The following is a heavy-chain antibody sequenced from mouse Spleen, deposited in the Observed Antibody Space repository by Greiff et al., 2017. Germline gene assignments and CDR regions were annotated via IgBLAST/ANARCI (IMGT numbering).Heavy chain of an antibody. D-gene: IGHD1-1*01. Sequence: VQLQQSGAELVRPGASVKLSYTASGFNIKDYYMHWVKQRPEQGLEWIGRIDPEDGDTEYAPKFKGKATLTVDKSSSTAYMQLSSLTSEDSAVYYCFTTVGDWGQGTTLTVSS. CDR1: GFNIKDYY. CDR2: IDPEDGDT. J-gene: IGHJ2*01. CDR3: FTTVGD. V-gene: IGHV14-1*01.